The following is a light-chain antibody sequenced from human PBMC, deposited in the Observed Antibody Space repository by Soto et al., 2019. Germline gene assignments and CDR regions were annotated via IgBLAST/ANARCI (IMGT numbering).Light chain of an antibody. J-gene: IGKJ1*01. CDR3: QQYNNWPRT. V-gene: IGKV3-15*01. CDR2: AAS. CDR1: QSISSN. Sequence: EIGMTQSPATLSVSPGERATLSCRASQSISSNLAWYQQKRGQAPRLPIYAASTRATGIPARFSGSGSGTEFTLTISSLQHDDFATYYCQQYNNWPRTFGQGTKV.